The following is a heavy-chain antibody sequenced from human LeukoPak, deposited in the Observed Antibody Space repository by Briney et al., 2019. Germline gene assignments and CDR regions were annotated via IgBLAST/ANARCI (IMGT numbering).Heavy chain of an antibody. D-gene: IGHD6-19*01. CDR3: AREAYSSGWYVWPYYFDY. CDR1: GGSISSYY. CDR2: IYYSGSA. J-gene: IGHJ4*02. V-gene: IGHV4-59*12. Sequence: PSETLSLTCTVSGGSISSYYWSWIRQPPGKGLEWIGYIYYSGSANYNPSLKSRVTMSVDTSKNQFSLKLSSVTAADTAVYYCAREAYSSGWYVWPYYFDYWGQGTLVTVSS.